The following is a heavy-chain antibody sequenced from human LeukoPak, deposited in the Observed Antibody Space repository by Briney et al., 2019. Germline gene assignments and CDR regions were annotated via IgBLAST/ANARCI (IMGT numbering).Heavy chain of an antibody. Sequence: PGRSLRLSCSTSGFTFSDYAMTWVRQAPGEGLEWVGLIRSETYGVTPEYAASVRGRFTISRDDSQGIAYLQMNSLKTEDTAVYYCARSITGYGWKYYLDCWGQGTLVTVSS. CDR1: GFTFSDYA. CDR3: ARSITGYGWKYYLDC. CDR2: IRSETYGVTP. J-gene: IGHJ4*02. D-gene: IGHD5-18*01. V-gene: IGHV3-49*04.